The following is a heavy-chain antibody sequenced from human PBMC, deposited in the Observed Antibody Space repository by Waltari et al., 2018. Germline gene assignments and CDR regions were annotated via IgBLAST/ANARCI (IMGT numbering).Heavy chain of an antibody. CDR3: ARGGDSSWPR. J-gene: IGHJ4*02. V-gene: IGHV3-20*04. CDR1: GFTFDDYG. D-gene: IGHD3-22*01. CDR2: INWKGDKV. Sequence: VESGGGVLRPGGSLSLSCEASGFTFDDYGMSWVRQGPGKGLEWIAGINWKGDKVAYGDAVRGRFIISRDNAKNLLYLQMNTVGLDDTALYYCARGGDSSWPRWGQGTLVTVSA.